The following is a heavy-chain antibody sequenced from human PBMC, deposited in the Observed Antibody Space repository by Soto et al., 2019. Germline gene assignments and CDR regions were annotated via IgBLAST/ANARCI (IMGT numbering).Heavy chain of an antibody. CDR3: ARDSEPITIFPGWLDN. V-gene: IGHV3-48*02. CDR1: GFTFSSYS. CDR2: ISSSSSTI. D-gene: IGHD3-3*01. J-gene: IGHJ5*02. Sequence: EVQLVESGGGLVQPGGSLRLSCAASGFTFSSYSMNWVRQAPGKGLEWVSDISSSSSTIYYADSVKGRFTISRDNAKNSLYLQMNSLRDEDTAVYYCARDSEPITIFPGWLDNWGQGTMVTVSS.